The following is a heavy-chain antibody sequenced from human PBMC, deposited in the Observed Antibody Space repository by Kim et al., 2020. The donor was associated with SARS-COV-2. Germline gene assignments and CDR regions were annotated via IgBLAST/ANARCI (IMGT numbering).Heavy chain of an antibody. CDR1: GYTFNTYP. J-gene: IGHJ4*02. CDR2: INADKGDT. V-gene: IGHV1-3*01. Sequence: ASVKVYCKASGYTFNTYPIHWVRQAPGQRLEWVGWINADKGDTEYSQKFQGRVTITRDTSASTAYMELTSLKSEDSAVYYCARHIGHSLYFFDSWGQGTL. D-gene: IGHD5-18*01. CDR3: ARHIGHSLYFFDS.